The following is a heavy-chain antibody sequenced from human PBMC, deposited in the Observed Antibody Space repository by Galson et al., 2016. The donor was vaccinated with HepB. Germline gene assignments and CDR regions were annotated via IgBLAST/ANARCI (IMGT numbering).Heavy chain of an antibody. D-gene: IGHD1-14*01. CDR2: INPGGGFT. J-gene: IGHJ5*02. V-gene: IGHV1-46*01. CDR1: GYNFITYY. CDR3: ARALKGAGMST. Sequence: SVKVSCKASGYNFITYYIHWVRQAPGQGPEWMGIINPGGGFTTYAREFQDRVTMTRDTSTSTVYMDLSSLRSEDTAIYYCARALKGAGMSTWGQGTLVAVSS.